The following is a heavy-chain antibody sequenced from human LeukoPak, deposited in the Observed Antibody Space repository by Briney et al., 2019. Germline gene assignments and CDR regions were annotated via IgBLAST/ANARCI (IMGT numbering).Heavy chain of an antibody. J-gene: IGHJ4*02. V-gene: IGHV4-39*01. D-gene: IGHD6-13*01. Sequence: PSETLSLTCTVSGGSISSSSFYWGWIRQPPGKGLEWIGSIYYSGSRYYNPSLKSRVTISVDTSKNQFSLKLGSVTAADTAVYHCARPVGYSRPRFDGGYYFDYWGQGSLVIVSS. CDR1: GGSISSSSFY. CDR3: ARPVGYSRPRFDGGYYFDY. CDR2: IYYSGSR.